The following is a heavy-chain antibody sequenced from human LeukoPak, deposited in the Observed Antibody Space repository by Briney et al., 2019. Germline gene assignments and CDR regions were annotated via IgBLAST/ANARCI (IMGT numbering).Heavy chain of an antibody. J-gene: IGHJ4*02. CDR1: GFTSVVYT. V-gene: IGHV3-43*01. CDR3: AKGPFGVGYYFDY. CDR2: MSWDGGST. D-gene: IGHD3-3*01. Sequence: GGCMCPACAPSGFTSVVYTMHCDRQAPGNGMEWVSLMSWDGGSTYYADSVKGRSTISRDNSKNSLYLQMNSLRTEDTALYYCAKGPFGVGYYFDYWGQGTLVTVSS.